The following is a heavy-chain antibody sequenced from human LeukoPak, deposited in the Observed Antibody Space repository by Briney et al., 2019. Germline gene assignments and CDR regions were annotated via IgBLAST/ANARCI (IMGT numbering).Heavy chain of an antibody. V-gene: IGHV4-4*08. CDR1: NDSISSYC. CDR3: TTSYDGKTAPYDL. J-gene: IGHJ5*02. CDR2: MCPSGRT. D-gene: IGHD4-23*01. Sequence: SETLSLTCTVSNDSISSYCCSWVRQPPGKGLEWIGFMCPSGRTDYNPSLKSRVTMSVDTSKNQLSMELRFLTAADTAVYYCTTSYDGKTAPYDLWGHGTLVTVSS.